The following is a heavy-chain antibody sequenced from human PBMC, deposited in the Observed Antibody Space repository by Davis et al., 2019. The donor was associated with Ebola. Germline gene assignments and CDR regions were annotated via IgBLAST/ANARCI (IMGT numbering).Heavy chain of an antibody. CDR3: ARRGAGHYYYYGMDV. J-gene: IGHJ6*04. D-gene: IGHD1-26*01. CDR2: IYYSGST. V-gene: IGHV4-59*01. Sequence: SETLSLTCTVSGGSISSYYWSWIRQPPGKGLEWIGYIYYSGSTNYNPSLKSRVTISVDTSKHQFSLKLSSVTAADTAVYYCARRGAGHYYYYGMDVWGKGTTVTVSS. CDR1: GGSISSYY.